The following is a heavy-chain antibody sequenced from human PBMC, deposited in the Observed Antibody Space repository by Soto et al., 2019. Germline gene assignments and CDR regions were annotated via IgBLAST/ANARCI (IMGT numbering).Heavy chain of an antibody. CDR3: ARDPGAVVGATLAFDI. Sequence: GGSLRLYCAASGFTFSRYSMNWVRQAPGKGLEWVSYISSSSSTIYYADSVKGRFTISRDNAKNSLYLQMNSLRDEDTAVYYCARDPGAVVGATLAFDIWGQGTMVSVS. J-gene: IGHJ3*02. V-gene: IGHV3-48*02. CDR1: GFTFSRYS. D-gene: IGHD1-26*01. CDR2: ISSSSSTI.